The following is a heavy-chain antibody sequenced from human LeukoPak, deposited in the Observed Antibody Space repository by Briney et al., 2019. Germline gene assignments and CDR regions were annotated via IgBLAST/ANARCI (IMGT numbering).Heavy chain of an antibody. CDR3: AKGGYYDSSGYYWLYYFDY. V-gene: IGHV3-48*01. J-gene: IGHJ4*02. D-gene: IGHD3-22*01. CDR1: GFTFTTYS. CDR2: ISGSGSAI. Sequence: GGSLRLSCAASGFTFTTYSMNWVRQAPGKGLEWVSYISGSGSAIYYVDSVKGRFTISRDNSKNTLYLQMNSLRAEDTAVYYCAKGGYYDSSGYYWLYYFDYWGQGALVTVSS.